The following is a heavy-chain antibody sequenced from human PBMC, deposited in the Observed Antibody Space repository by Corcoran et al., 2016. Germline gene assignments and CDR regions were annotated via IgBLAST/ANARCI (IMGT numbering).Heavy chain of an antibody. CDR3: ARLGCSGGSCYYSIDY. CDR1: VYSFTRYW. D-gene: IGHD2-15*01. Sequence: EVQLVQSGSEVKKPGETLNIPCNGSVYSFTRYWIGWVRQMPGKGLEWMGIIYPGDSDTRYSPSFQGQVTISADKSISTAYLPWSSLKASDTALYYCARLGCSGGSCYYSIDYWGQGTLVTVSS. V-gene: IGHV5-51*01. J-gene: IGHJ4*02. CDR2: IYPGDSDT.